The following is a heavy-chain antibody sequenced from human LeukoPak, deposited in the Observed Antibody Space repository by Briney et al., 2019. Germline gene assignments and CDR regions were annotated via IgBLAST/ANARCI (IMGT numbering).Heavy chain of an antibody. CDR2: ISSSSSYI. J-gene: IGHJ4*02. V-gene: IGHV3-21*04. D-gene: IGHD1-1*01. CDR3: AKTISPQLERRRAYFDS. CDR1: GFTFSSYS. Sequence: GGSLRLSCAASGFTFSSYSMNWVRQAPGKGLEWVSSISSSSSYIYYADSVKGRFSISRDNSKNMVYVQMNSLRAEDTAVYYCAKTISPQLERRRAYFDSWGQGTLVTVSS.